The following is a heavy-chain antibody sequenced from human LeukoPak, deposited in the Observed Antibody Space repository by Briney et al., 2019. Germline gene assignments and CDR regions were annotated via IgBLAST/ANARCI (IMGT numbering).Heavy chain of an antibody. J-gene: IGHJ4*02. V-gene: IGHV3-23*01. CDR3: AKGGWELLTFDC. D-gene: IGHD1-26*01. CDR2: ISGSGGST. CDR1: GFTFSSYV. Sequence: GGSLRLSCAASGFTFSSYVMSWVRQAPGKGLEWVSAISGSGGSTYYADSVKGRFTISRDNSKNTLYLQMNSLRAEDTAVYYCAKGGWELLTFDCWGQGTLVTVSS.